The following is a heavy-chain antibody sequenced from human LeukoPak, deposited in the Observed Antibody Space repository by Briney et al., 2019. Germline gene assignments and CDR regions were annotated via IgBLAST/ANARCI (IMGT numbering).Heavy chain of an antibody. CDR1: GFTLSSYT. Sequence: GGSLRLSCVASGFTLSSYTMNWVRQAPGNGLEWVSSISGGSTYIYYADSVKGRFTISRDNTKNSVYLQMNGLRAEDTAIYYCARDGYCNSITCFDYWGQGTLVTVSS. V-gene: IGHV3-21*01. J-gene: IGHJ4*02. D-gene: IGHD2-2*03. CDR3: ARDGYCNSITCFDY. CDR2: ISGGSTYI.